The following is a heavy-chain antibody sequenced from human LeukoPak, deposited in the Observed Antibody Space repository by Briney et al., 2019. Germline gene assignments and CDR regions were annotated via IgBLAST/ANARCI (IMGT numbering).Heavy chain of an antibody. CDR3: ARLDEGGSGWFRAHFDY. D-gene: IGHD6-19*01. Sequence: GESLKISCKGSGYSFTSYWIGWVRQMPGEGLEWMGIIYPGDSDTRYSPSFQGQVTISADKSISTAYLQWSSLKASDTAMYYCARLDEGGSGWFRAHFDYWGQGTVVTVSS. CDR1: GYSFTSYW. CDR2: IYPGDSDT. V-gene: IGHV5-51*01. J-gene: IGHJ4*02.